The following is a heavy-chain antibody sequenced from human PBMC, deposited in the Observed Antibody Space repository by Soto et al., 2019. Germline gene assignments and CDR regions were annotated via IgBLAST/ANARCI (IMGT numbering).Heavy chain of an antibody. V-gene: IGHV1-8*01. CDR1: GYTFTDFD. J-gene: IGHJ6*02. CDR3: ARGHRFNYDGFDV. Sequence: ASVKVSCKASGYTFTDFDINWVRQAAGQGPEWVGWMDAKSGDAFYAQRLQGKFTMTWDTSLSTAYMELGSLTSDDAAIYYCARGHRFNYDGFDVWGQGTTVTVSS. CDR2: MDAKSGDA.